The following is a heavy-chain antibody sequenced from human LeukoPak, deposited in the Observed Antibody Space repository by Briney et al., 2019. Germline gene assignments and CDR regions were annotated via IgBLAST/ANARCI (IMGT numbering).Heavy chain of an antibody. CDR3: AKNLLPGTYYGMDV. CDR1: GFTFSSYG. D-gene: IGHD1-14*01. J-gene: IGHJ6*02. Sequence: GRSLRLSCAASGFTFSSYGMHWVRQAPGKGLEWVAVISYDGSNKYYADSVKGRFTISRDNSKNTLYLQMNSLRAEDTAVYYCAKNLLPGTYYGMDVWGQGTTGTVSS. CDR2: ISYDGSNK. V-gene: IGHV3-30*18.